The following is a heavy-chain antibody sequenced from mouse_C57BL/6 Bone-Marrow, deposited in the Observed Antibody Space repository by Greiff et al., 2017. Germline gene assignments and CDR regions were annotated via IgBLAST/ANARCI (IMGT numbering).Heavy chain of an antibody. Sequence: QVQLQQPGAELVRPGTSVKLSCKASGYTFTSYWMHWVKQRPGQGLEWIGVIDPSDSYTNYNQKFKGKATLTVDTSSSTAYMQLSRLTAEDSAVSYGARRDDPWFAYWGQGTLVTVSA. CDR2: IDPSDSYT. J-gene: IGHJ3*01. CDR1: GYTFTSYW. V-gene: IGHV1-59*01. CDR3: ARRDDPWFAY.